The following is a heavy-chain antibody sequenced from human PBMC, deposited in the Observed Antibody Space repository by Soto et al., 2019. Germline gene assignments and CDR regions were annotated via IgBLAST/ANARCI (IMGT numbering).Heavy chain of an antibody. CDR2: INHSGST. V-gene: IGHV4-34*01. CDR1: GGSFSGYY. J-gene: IGHJ5*02. Sequence: SETLSLTCAVYGGSFSGYYWSWIRQPPGKGLEWIGEINHSGSTNYNPSLKSRVTISVDTSKNQFSLKLSSVTAADTAVYYCARGRSGSCYRVGFYWFDPWGQGTLVTVSS. D-gene: IGHD1-26*01. CDR3: ARGRSGSCYRVGFYWFDP.